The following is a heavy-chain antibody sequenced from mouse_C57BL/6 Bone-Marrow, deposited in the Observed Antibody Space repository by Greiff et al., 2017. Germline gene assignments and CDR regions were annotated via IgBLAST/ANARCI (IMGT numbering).Heavy chain of an antibody. D-gene: IGHD5-2*01. J-gene: IGHJ2*01. CDR2: ISDGGSYT. CDR1: GFTFSSYA. CDR3: ARDGIAY. V-gene: IGHV5-4*01. Sequence: EVHLVESGGGLVKPGGSLKLSCAASGFTFSSYAMSWVRQTPEKRLEWVATISDGGSYTYYPDNVKGRFTISRDNAKNNLYLQMSHLKSEDTAMYYCARDGIAYWGQGTTLAVSS.